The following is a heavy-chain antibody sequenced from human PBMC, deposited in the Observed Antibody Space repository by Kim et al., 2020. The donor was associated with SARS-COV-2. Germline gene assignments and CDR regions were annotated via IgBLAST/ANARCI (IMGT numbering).Heavy chain of an antibody. CDR2: IYPGDSDT. J-gene: IGHJ6*02. CDR1: GYSFTSYW. Sequence: GESLKISCKGSGYSFTSYWIGWVRQMPGKGLEWMGIIYPGDSDTRYSPSFQGQVTISADKSISTAYLQWSSLKASDTAMYYCVRAGGRGFYDSSGYYPKTYYYYGMDVWGQGTTVTVSS. V-gene: IGHV5-51*01. CDR3: VRAGGRGFYDSSGYYPKTYYYYGMDV. D-gene: IGHD3-22*01.